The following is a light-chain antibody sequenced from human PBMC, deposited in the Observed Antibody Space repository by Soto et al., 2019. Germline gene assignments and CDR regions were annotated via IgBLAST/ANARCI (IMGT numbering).Light chain of an antibody. CDR2: LHSDGSH. V-gene: IGLV4-69*01. Sequence: QSVLTQSPSASASLGASVKLTCTLSSGHTNYAIAWHQQQPEKGPRYLMKLHSDGSHIKGDGIPDRFSGSSSGAERYLTISRLQSEDEADYYCQTWGTGIQVFGGGTKLTVL. CDR1: SGHTNYA. CDR3: QTWGTGIQV. J-gene: IGLJ2*01.